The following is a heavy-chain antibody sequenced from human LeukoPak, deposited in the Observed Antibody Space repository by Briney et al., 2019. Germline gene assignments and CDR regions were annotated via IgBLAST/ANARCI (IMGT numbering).Heavy chain of an antibody. CDR3: ARDRYGDYGFDY. V-gene: IGHV3-21*01. J-gene: IGHJ4*02. Sequence: GGSLRLSRAASGFTFSSYSMNWVRQAPGKGLEWVSSISSSSSYIYYADSVKGRFTISRDNAKNSLYLQMNSLRAEDTAVYYCARDRYGDYGFDYWGQGTLVTVSS. D-gene: IGHD4-17*01. CDR2: ISSSSSYI. CDR1: GFTFSSYS.